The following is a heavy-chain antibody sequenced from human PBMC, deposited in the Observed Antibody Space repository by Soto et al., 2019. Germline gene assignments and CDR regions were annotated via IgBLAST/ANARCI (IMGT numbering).Heavy chain of an antibody. Sequence: SVKVSFTASGGTFSSYAISWVRQAPGQGLEWMGGIIPIFGTANYAQKFQGRVTITADESTSTAYMELSSLRSEDTAVYYCARDRITVFGVVSIDYFDYWGQGTLVTVSS. D-gene: IGHD3-3*01. V-gene: IGHV1-69*13. CDR2: IIPIFGTA. CDR1: GGTFSSYA. J-gene: IGHJ4*02. CDR3: ARDRITVFGVVSIDYFDY.